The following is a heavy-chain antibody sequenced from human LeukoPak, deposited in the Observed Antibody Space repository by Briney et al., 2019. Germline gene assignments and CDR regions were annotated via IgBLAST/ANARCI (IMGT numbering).Heavy chain of an antibody. CDR1: GFTFSSYW. Sequence: GGSLRLSCAASGFTFSSYWMSWVRQAPGKGLEWVSGISGSGGTTYSADSVKGRFSISRDNSENTLNLQMNSLRVEDTAVYYCAKLRVGGLRGGSFDYWGQGTLVTVSS. J-gene: IGHJ4*02. D-gene: IGHD3-16*01. CDR3: AKLRVGGLRGGSFDY. CDR2: ISGSGGTT. V-gene: IGHV3-23*01.